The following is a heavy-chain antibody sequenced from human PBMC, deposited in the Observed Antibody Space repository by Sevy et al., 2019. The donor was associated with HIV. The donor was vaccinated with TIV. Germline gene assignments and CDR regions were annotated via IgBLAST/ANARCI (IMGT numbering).Heavy chain of an antibody. CDR1: GFTFSSYA. V-gene: IGHV3-23*01. CDR3: AKEPRWFGGARFYYFDY. J-gene: IGHJ4*02. CDR2: ISGSGGST. D-gene: IGHD3-10*01. Sequence: GGSLRLSCAASGFTFSSYAMSWVRQAPGKGLEWVSAISGSGGSTYYADSVKGRFTISRDNSKNTLYLQMNSLRAVETAVYYCAKEPRWFGGARFYYFDYWGQGTLVTVSS.